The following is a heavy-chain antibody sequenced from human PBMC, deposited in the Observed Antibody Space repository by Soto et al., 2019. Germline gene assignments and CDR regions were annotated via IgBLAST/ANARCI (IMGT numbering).Heavy chain of an antibody. CDR1: GVTFGSYG. Sequence: AGGSLRLSCAASGVTFGSYGMHWVRQAPGKGLEWVAVIWYDGSNKYYADSVKGRFTISRDNAKNSLYLQMNSLRAEDTAVYYCARDRGYDAHDYYYNAMDVWGQGTTVTVSS. D-gene: IGHD2-15*01. J-gene: IGHJ6*02. CDR3: ARDRGYDAHDYYYNAMDV. V-gene: IGHV3-33*01. CDR2: IWYDGSNK.